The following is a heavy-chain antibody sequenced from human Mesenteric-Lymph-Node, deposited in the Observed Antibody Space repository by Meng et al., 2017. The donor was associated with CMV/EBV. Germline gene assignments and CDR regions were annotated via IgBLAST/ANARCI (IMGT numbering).Heavy chain of an antibody. CDR3: ATASVSDFWTGYSDY. CDR2: IWYDGSNE. Sequence: GESLKISCAASGFTFSSYGMHWVRQAPGKGLEWVAVIWYDGSNEYHTDSVKGRFTISRDNSKNTLYLQMNSLRVEDTAIYYCATASVSDFWTGYSDYWGPGTLVTVSS. CDR1: GFTFSSYG. J-gene: IGHJ4*02. V-gene: IGHV3-30*02. D-gene: IGHD3/OR15-3a*01.